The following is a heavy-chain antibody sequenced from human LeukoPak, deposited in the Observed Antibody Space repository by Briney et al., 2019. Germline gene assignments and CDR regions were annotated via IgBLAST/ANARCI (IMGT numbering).Heavy chain of an antibody. CDR3: ARDHVVDGLVFDY. Sequence: PTGGSLRLSCAASGFTFSSHWMSWVRQAPGKGLEWVANINQDGSEKYYVDSVKGRFTISRDSAKNSPYLQMNTLSPEDTAIYYCARDHVVDGLVFDYWGQGTLVTVSS. J-gene: IGHJ4*02. CDR1: GFTFSSHW. CDR2: INQDGSEK. V-gene: IGHV3-7*01. D-gene: IGHD2-15*01.